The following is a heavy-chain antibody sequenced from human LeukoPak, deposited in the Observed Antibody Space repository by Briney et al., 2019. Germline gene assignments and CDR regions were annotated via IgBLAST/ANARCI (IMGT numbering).Heavy chain of an antibody. J-gene: IGHJ3*02. CDR1: GFTFSSHW. Sequence: GGSLRLSCAASGFTFSSHWMSWVRQAPGKGLEWVANMKQDGSEKYYVDSVKGRFTISRDNAKNSLYLQMNSLRAEDTAVYYCARAWLWTAFDIWGQGTMVTVSS. D-gene: IGHD5-18*01. V-gene: IGHV3-7*01. CDR2: MKQDGSEK. CDR3: ARAWLWTAFDI.